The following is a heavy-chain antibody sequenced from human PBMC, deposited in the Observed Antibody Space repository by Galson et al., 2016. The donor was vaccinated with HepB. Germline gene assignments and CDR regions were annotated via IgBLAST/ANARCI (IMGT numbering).Heavy chain of an antibody. Sequence: SLRLSCAASGFTFRTYWMHWVRQSPGMGLVWVSRISSDGFKKTYADSVKGRFTISRDNGRNTLYLQMNSLRAEDTGVYYCARDQTRRGPTTFDNWGQGTLVTVSS. CDR3: ARDQTRRGPTTFDN. CDR2: ISSDGFKK. D-gene: IGHD1-26*01. J-gene: IGHJ4*02. V-gene: IGHV3-74*03. CDR1: GFTFRTYW.